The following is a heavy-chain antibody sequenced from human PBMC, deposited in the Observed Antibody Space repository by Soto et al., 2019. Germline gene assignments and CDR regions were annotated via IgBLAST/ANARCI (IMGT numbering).Heavy chain of an antibody. J-gene: IGHJ6*03. D-gene: IGHD3-10*01. Sequence: ASVKVSCKASGYTFTSYDINWVRQATGQGLEWMGWMNPNSGNTGYAQKFQGRVTMTRNTSISTAYMELSSLRSEDTAVYYCARGIWVRGVIIGYYMAVWGKGTTVTVSS. CDR1: GYTFTSYD. CDR2: MNPNSGNT. CDR3: ARGIWVRGVIIGYYMAV. V-gene: IGHV1-8*01.